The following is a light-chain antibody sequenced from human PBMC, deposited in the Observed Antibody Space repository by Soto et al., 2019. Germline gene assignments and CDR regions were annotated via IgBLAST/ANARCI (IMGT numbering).Light chain of an antibody. J-gene: IGKJ1*01. Sequence: EIQRTQSPSTLSASVGDRVPITCRASQSISVWLAWYQQKAGKAPNLLIYKASRLESGVPSRFSGSGSETEFNLTISGLQPGDSATYDCQQSNSYSPTFGQGTKVDIK. CDR1: QSISVW. V-gene: IGKV1-5*03. CDR3: QQSNSYSPT. CDR2: KAS.